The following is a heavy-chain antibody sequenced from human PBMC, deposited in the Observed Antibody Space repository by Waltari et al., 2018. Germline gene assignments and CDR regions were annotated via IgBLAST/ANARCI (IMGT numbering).Heavy chain of an antibody. J-gene: IGHJ4*02. V-gene: IGHV3-74*01. CDR1: GFTFSSYW. CDR2: INADGNRP. CDR3: ARARWLDY. D-gene: IGHD2-15*01. Sequence: DVQLVESGGGLAQPGGSLRLSCAASGFTFSSYWMYWVRQVPGKGLMWVPQINADGNRPNYADSGRGRFTISRDNAKDTLYLQMNSLRVEDTGVYYCARARWLDYWGQGTLVTVSS.